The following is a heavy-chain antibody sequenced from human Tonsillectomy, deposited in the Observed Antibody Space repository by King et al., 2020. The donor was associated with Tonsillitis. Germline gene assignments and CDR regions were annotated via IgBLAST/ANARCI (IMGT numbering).Heavy chain of an antibody. CDR1: GFNVNTNY. V-gene: IGHV3-53*01. CDR3: AMVFVFYDSSGSDPSLYFHH. Sequence: VQLVESGGSLIQPGGSLRLSCAASGFNVNTNYMTWVRQAPGKGLEWVSIIYSDGTTYYADSVKGRFTISRDNSKNTLYLQMNSLRVEDTAVYYCAMVFVFYDSSGSDPSLYFHHWGQGTLVTVSS. CDR2: IYSDGTT. D-gene: IGHD3-22*01. J-gene: IGHJ1*01.